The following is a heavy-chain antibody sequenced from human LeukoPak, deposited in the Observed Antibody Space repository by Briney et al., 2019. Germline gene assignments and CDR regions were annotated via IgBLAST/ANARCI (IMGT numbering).Heavy chain of an antibody. J-gene: IGHJ4*02. CDR1: GFTFSSYA. CDR3: ANFLRWSTHDY. Sequence: GGSLRLSCAASGFTFSSYAMSWVRQAPGKGLEWVSAISGSDDSTYYADSVKGRFTISRDNSKNTLYLQMNSLRAEDTAVYYCANFLRWSTHDYWGQGTLVTVSS. D-gene: IGHD2/OR15-2a*01. CDR2: ISGSDDST. V-gene: IGHV3-23*01.